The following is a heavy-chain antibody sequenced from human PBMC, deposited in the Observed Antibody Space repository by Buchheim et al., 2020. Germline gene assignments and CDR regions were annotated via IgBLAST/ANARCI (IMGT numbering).Heavy chain of an antibody. Sequence: QVQLQQWGAGLLKPSETLSLTCAVYGGSSSGYYWSWIRQPPGKGLEWIGEINHSGSTNYNPSLKSRIPISPDTSKNQYSLQLSSVTAADTAVYYCARGGDYYWFDPWGQGTL. CDR3: ARGGDYYWFDP. CDR1: GGSSSGYY. J-gene: IGHJ5*02. V-gene: IGHV4-34*01. CDR2: INHSGST. D-gene: IGHD4-17*01.